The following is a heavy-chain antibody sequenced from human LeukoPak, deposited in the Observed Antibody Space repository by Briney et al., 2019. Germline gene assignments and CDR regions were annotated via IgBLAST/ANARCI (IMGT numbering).Heavy chain of an antibody. V-gene: IGHV4-38-2*02. J-gene: IGHJ5*02. CDR1: GYSISSGYY. Sequence: SETLSLTCTVSGYSISSGYYWGWIRQPAGKGLEWIGRIYYSGDTNYNPSLKSRVTMSIDTSNNHFSLKLSSVTAADTATYYCARDEGGSTRPPPAYNWFDPWGQGTLVTVSS. CDR2: IYYSGDT. D-gene: IGHD1-1*01. CDR3: ARDEGGSTRPPPAYNWFDP.